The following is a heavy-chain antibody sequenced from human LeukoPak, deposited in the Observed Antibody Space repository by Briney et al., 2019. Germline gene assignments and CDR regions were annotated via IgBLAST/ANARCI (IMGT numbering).Heavy chain of an antibody. Sequence: GGSLRLSCTASGFTFDNYALSWVRQAPGEGLEWVGFIRSKAYGGAIEYAASVKGRFIISRDESKGIVYLQMNSLKTEDTAVYYCTRDYYGSPDYWGQGTLVTVSS. J-gene: IGHJ4*02. CDR3: TRDYYGSPDY. CDR2: IRSKAYGGAI. CDR1: GFTFDNYA. D-gene: IGHD3-10*01. V-gene: IGHV3-49*04.